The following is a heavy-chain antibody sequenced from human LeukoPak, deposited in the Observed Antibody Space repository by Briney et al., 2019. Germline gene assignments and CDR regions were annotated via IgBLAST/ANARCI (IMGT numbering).Heavy chain of an antibody. D-gene: IGHD4-23*01. Sequence: QPGGSLRLSCAASGFTFSSYWMSWVRQAPGKGLEWVANIKQDGSEKYYVDSVKGRFTISRDNAKNSLYLQMNSLRAEDTAVYYCARDGMGTVAFFDYWGQGTLVTVSS. J-gene: IGHJ4*02. CDR3: ARDGMGTVAFFDY. V-gene: IGHV3-7*01. CDR1: GFTFSSYW. CDR2: IKQDGSEK.